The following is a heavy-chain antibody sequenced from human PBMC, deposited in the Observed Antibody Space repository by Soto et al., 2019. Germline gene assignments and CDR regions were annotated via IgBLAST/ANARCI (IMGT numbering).Heavy chain of an antibody. D-gene: IGHD3-22*01. CDR1: GGTFSSYA. J-gene: IGHJ5*02. Sequence: HVQQVQSGAEVKKPGSSVKVSCKASGGTFSSYAITWVRQAPGQGLERMGGIIPIFGTANYAQKFQGRVTITADESTSTAYMALSSLRSEDTAVYYCARDRGPSSGYYPYWFDPWGQGTLVTVSS. V-gene: IGHV1-69*12. CDR2: IIPIFGTA. CDR3: ARDRGPSSGYYPYWFDP.